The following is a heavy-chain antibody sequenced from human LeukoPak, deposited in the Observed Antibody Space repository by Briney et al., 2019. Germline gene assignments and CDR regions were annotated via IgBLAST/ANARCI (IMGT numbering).Heavy chain of an antibody. CDR3: ARGALFDY. CDR2: INHSGST. Sequence: SETLSLTCAVYGGSFSGYYWSWIRQPPGKGLEWIGEINHSGSTNYNPSLKSRVTISVDTSKNQFSLKLSSVTAADTDVYYCARGALFDYWGQGTLVTVSS. J-gene: IGHJ4*02. CDR1: GGSFSGYY. V-gene: IGHV4-34*01.